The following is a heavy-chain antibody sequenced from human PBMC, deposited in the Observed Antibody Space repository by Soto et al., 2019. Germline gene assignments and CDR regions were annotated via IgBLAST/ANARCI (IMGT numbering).Heavy chain of an antibody. J-gene: IGHJ4*02. V-gene: IGHV1-3*01. CDR3: ARGASPLIDY. CDR1: GYTFTSYA. Sequence: QVQLGQSGAEVKKPGASVKVSCKASGYTFTSYAMHWVRQAPGQRLEWMGWINAGNGNTKYSQKFQGRVTITRDTSASTANMELSSLRSEDTAVYYCARGASPLIDYWGQGTLVTVSS. D-gene: IGHD1-26*01. CDR2: INAGNGNT.